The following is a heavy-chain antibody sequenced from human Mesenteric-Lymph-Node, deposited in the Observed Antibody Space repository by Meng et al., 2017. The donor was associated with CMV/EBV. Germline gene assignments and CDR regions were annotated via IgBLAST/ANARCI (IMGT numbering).Heavy chain of an antibody. CDR1: GFTFSSYS. D-gene: IGHD2-2*01. CDR3: ARVPAAMWVGWLDP. J-gene: IGHJ5*02. V-gene: IGHV3-21*01. Sequence: GESLKISCAASGFTFSSYSMNWVRQAPGKGLEWVSSISSSSSYIYYADSVKGRFTISRDNAKNSLYLQMNSLTAEDTAVYYCARVPAAMWVGWLDPWGQGTLVTVSS. CDR2: ISSSSSYI.